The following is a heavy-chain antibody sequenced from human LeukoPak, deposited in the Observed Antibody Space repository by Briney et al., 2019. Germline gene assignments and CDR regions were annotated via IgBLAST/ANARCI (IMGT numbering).Heavy chain of an antibody. CDR1: GFTFSSYW. J-gene: IGHJ6*03. V-gene: IGHV3-7*01. D-gene: IGHD6-13*01. CDR2: IKQDGSEK. CDR3: ARVKGYSSSWYYYYMDV. Sequence: PGGSLRLSCAASGFTFSSYWMSWVRQAPGKGLEWVANIKQDGSEKYYVDSVKGRFTISRDNAKNSLYLQMNSLRAEDTAVYYCARVKGYSSSWYYYYMDVWGKGTTVTVSS.